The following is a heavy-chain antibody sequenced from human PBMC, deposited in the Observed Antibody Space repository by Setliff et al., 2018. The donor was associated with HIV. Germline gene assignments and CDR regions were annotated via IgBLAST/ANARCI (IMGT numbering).Heavy chain of an antibody. CDR1: GGSFSNYY. D-gene: IGHD3-10*01. CDR2: INHSGST. Sequence: PSETLSLTCAVYGGSFSNYYWTWVRQPPGKGLEWLGEINHSGSTNYNPSLKSRVTISVDTSKNQFSLKLSSVTAADTAVYYCARGGYGSGSYYYYYYMDIWGKGTTVTVSS. CDR3: ARGGYGSGSYYYYYYMDI. V-gene: IGHV4-34*01. J-gene: IGHJ6*03.